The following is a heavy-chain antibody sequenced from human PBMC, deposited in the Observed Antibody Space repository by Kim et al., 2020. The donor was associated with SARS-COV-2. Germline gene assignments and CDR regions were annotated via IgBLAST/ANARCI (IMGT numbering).Heavy chain of an antibody. CDR3: ARESIAVAAYYYYYGMDV. D-gene: IGHD6-19*01. J-gene: IGHJ6*02. Sequence: KGRFTISRDNAKNSLYLQMNSLRAEDTAVYYCARESIAVAAYYYYYGMDVWGQGTTVTVSS. V-gene: IGHV3-11*05.